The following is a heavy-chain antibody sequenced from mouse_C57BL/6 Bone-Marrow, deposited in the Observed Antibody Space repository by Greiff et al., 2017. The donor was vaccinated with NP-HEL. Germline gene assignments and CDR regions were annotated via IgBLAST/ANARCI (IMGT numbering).Heavy chain of an antibody. CDR2: IYPRSGNP. Sequence: QVQLQQSGAELARPGASVKLSCKASGYTFTSYGISWVKQRTGPGLEWIGEIYPRSGNPYYNEKFKGKATLTADKSSSTAYMELRSLTSEDSAVYFCARHYYGSSYRYFDVWGTGTTVTVSS. CDR1: GYTFTSYG. D-gene: IGHD1-1*01. J-gene: IGHJ1*03. CDR3: ARHYYGSSYRYFDV. V-gene: IGHV1-81*01.